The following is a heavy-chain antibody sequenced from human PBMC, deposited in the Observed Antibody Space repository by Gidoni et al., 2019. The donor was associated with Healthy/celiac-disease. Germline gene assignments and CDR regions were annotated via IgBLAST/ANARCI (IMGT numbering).Heavy chain of an antibody. CDR1: GYSFPSYW. D-gene: IGHD4-4*01. V-gene: IGHV5-51*01. CDR3: ARLPDDYRLQGYYYYGMDV. Sequence: EVQLVQSGAEVKKPGESLKIACKGSGYSFPSYWIGWVRQIPGKGLEWMGIIYPGDSDTRYSPSFQGQVTISADKSISTAYLQWSSLKASDTAMYYCARLPDDYRLQGYYYYGMDVWGQGTTVTVSS. CDR2: IYPGDSDT. J-gene: IGHJ6*02.